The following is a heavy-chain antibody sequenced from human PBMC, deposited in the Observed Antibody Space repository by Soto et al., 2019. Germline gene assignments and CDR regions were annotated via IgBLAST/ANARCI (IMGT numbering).Heavy chain of an antibody. V-gene: IGHV1-8*01. CDR3: ARVGDFWSGNDAFDI. Sequence: ASVKVSCKASGYTFTSYDINWVRQATGQGLEWMGWMNPNSGNTGYAQKFQGRVTMTRNNSISTAYMELSSLRSEDTAVYYCARVGDFWSGNDAFDIWGQGTMVTVSS. D-gene: IGHD3-3*01. J-gene: IGHJ3*02. CDR1: GYTFTSYD. CDR2: MNPNSGNT.